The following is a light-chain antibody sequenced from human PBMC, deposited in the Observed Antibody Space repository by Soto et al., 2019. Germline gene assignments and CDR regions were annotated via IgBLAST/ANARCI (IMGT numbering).Light chain of an antibody. V-gene: IGKV3-15*01. CDR2: GAS. CDR1: QSVDGY. Sequence: EVVMTQSPGTLSVSLGESATLSCRASQSVDGYLAWYQQKPGQAPRLLIYGASTRATGVTARFRGGGSGTEFTLTISSLLSEDSAVYYCQQYHKWPPITFGQGTRLEIK. J-gene: IGKJ5*01. CDR3: QQYHKWPPIT.